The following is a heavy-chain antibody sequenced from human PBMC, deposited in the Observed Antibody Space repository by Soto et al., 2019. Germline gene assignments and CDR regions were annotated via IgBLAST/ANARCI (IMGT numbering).Heavy chain of an antibody. CDR3: AKDPRKAVAGTGLDY. J-gene: IGHJ4*02. V-gene: IGHV3-30*18. D-gene: IGHD6-19*01. Sequence: QVQLVESGGGVVQPGRSLRLSCAASGFTFSSYGMHWVRQAPGKGLEWVAVISYDGSNKYYADSVKGRFTISRDNSKNTLYLQMNSLRAEDTAVYYCAKDPRKAVAGTGLDYWGQGTLVTVSS. CDR1: GFTFSSYG. CDR2: ISYDGSNK.